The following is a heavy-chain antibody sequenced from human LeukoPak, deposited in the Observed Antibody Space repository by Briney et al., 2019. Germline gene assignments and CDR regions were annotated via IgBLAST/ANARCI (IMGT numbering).Heavy chain of an antibody. Sequence: PSETLSLTCTVSGGSISNYYWSWIRQPAGKGLEWIGRIYTSGSTNYSPSLKSRVTMSVDTSKNQFSLRLSSVTAADTAVYYCARAPRDSSSSNYMRRFDYWGQGTLVTVSS. CDR3: ARAPRDSSSSNYMRRFDY. V-gene: IGHV4-4*07. CDR1: GGSISNYY. CDR2: IYTSGST. D-gene: IGHD3-22*01. J-gene: IGHJ4*02.